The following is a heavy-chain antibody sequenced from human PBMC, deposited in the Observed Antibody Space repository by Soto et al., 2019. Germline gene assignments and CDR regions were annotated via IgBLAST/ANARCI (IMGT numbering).Heavy chain of an antibody. Sequence: GGSLRLSCAASGFTFSNYWMNWVRQAPGKGLEWVANIKQDGSEKYFVDSVKGRFTISRDNAKNSLYLQMNSLRAEDTAVYYCARDLGRTAAGYYYYYAMDVWGQGXTVTVYS. CDR1: GFTFSNYW. V-gene: IGHV3-7*01. J-gene: IGHJ6*02. D-gene: IGHD2-2*01. CDR3: ARDLGRTAAGYYYYYAMDV. CDR2: IKQDGSEK.